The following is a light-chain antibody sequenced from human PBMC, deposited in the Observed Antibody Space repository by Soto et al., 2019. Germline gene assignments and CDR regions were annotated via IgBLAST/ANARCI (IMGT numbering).Light chain of an antibody. V-gene: IGKV1-5*01. CDR3: QQYHSYRT. CDR2: DVS. CDR1: QSISKW. J-gene: IGKJ1*01. Sequence: DIQMTQSPSTLSASVGDRVTITCRASQSISKWLVWYQQKPGKAPKLLMYDVSSLESGVPSRFSGSGSGTEFTLTISSLQSDDFATYYCQQYHSYRTFGQGTKVEIK.